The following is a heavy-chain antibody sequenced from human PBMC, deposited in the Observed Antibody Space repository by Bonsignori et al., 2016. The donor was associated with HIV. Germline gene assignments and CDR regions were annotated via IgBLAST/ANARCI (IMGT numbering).Heavy chain of an antibody. CDR1: GFPFSSYE. CDR3: ARDSPFFGEGWFDT. CDR2: ISSSGTTI. V-gene: IGHV3-48*03. J-gene: IGHJ5*02. Sequence: EVQLVESGGGMVQPGGSLRLSCEASGFPFSSYEMNWVRQAPGKGLECISYISSSGTTIYYADSVKGRFTTSRDNTQNSLYLEMDSLRAEDTAVYYCARDSPFFGEGWFDTWGQGTLV. D-gene: IGHD3-10*01.